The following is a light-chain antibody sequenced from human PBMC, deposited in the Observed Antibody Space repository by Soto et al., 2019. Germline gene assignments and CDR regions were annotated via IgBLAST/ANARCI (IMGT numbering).Light chain of an antibody. CDR1: QSISSSF. CDR2: GAS. CDR3: QQYSSSPIT. V-gene: IGKV3-20*01. Sequence: IVLTQSPGILSLPPGERASLYCGASQSISSSFLAWYQQKPGQAPRLLIYGASSRATGIPDRFSGGGSGTDFSLTISRLDPEDFAVYYCQQYSSSPITFGQGTRLEIK. J-gene: IGKJ5*01.